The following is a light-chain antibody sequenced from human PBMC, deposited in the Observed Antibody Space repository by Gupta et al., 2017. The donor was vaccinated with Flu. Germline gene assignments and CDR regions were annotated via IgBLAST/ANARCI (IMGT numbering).Light chain of an antibody. Sequence: DTVMTQTPLYLSVTPGQPASTSCTPGQSLLHGDGRTYLHWYLQKAGHPPQLLIHEVSNRFPGVPDRFSGSGSGTDFTLKISRVEAEYVVVYYCMQSRELPYTFGQGTKVEIK. V-gene: IGKV2D-29*01. CDR2: EVS. CDR3: MQSRELPYT. CDR1: QSLLHGDGRTY. J-gene: IGKJ2*01.